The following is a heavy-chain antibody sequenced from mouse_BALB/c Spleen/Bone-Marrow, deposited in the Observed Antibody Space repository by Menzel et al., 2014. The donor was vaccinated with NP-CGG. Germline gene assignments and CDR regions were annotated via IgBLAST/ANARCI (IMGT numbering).Heavy chain of an antibody. D-gene: IGHD3-3*01. V-gene: IGHV1-4*02. J-gene: IGHJ3*01. CDR2: INPSSVYT. Sequence: QVQLQQPAAELARPGASVKMSCKASGYTFTSYTMHWIKQRPGQGLEWIGYINPSSVYTEYNQKFKDKTTLTADTSSSTAYMQLSSLTSEDSAVYYCARGGTARAAWFAYWGQGTLVTVSA. CDR1: GYTFTSYT. CDR3: ARGGTARAAWFAY.